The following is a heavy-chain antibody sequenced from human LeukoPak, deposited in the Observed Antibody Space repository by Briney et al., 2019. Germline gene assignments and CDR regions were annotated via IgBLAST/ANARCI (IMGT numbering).Heavy chain of an antibody. CDR3: ARETISSSWSHHYYGMDV. CDR1: GYTFTNYA. Sequence: ASVKVSCKASGYTFTNYAMHWVRQAPGQRLEWMGWINAGNGYTKYLQKFQGRVTITRDTSATTAYMELSSLRSEDTAVYFCARETISSSWSHHYYGMDVWGQGTTVTVSS. V-gene: IGHV1-3*01. J-gene: IGHJ6*02. CDR2: INAGNGYT. D-gene: IGHD6-13*01.